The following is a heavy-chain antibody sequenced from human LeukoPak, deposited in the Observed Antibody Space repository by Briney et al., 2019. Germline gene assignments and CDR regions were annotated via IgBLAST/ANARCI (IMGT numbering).Heavy chain of an antibody. Sequence: GGSLRLSCAASGFTFSSYAMSWVRQAPGKGLEWVSAISGSGGSTYYADSVKGRFTISRDNSKNTLYLQMNSLRAEDTAVYYCAKSRWGTVTTRPHAFDIWAKGQWSPSLQ. CDR2: ISGSGGST. CDR3: AKSRWGTVTTRPHAFDI. D-gene: IGHD4-17*01. V-gene: IGHV3-23*01. J-gene: IGHJ3*02. CDR1: GFTFSSYA.